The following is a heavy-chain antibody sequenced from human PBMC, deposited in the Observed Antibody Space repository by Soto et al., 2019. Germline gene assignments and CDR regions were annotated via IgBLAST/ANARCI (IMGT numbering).Heavy chain of an antibody. Sequence: TLSLTCTVSGGSISNFYWGWIRQPPGKGLESLGSIFYSGSTFYNPALKSRVTFSVDTSKNHFSLKLSSVTAADTAVYYCARHKTTMLTVVSAFDPWGQGTRVTAPQ. V-gene: IGHV4-39*02. CDR2: IFYSGST. J-gene: IGHJ5*02. D-gene: IGHD3-22*01. CDR1: GGSISNFY. CDR3: ARHKTTMLTVVSAFDP.